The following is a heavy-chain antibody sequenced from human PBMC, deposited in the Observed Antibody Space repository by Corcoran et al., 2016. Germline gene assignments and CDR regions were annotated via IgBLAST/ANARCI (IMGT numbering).Heavy chain of an antibody. Sequence: QVQLVESGGGVVQPGRSLRLSCAASGITFRNYGMHWVRQAPGKGLEWVTFIWYDGSNKYYVDSVEGRFTISRDDSKNTLSLQMNSLRAEDTAIYFCARDRDSSYYDLWGRGTLVTVSS. CDR3: ARDRDSSYYDL. CDR2: IWYDGSNK. J-gene: IGHJ2*01. CDR1: GITFRNYG. D-gene: IGHD2-15*01. V-gene: IGHV3-33*01.